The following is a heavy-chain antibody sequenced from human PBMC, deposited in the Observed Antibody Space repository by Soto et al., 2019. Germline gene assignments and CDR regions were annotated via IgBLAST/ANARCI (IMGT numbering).Heavy chain of an antibody. D-gene: IGHD2-15*01. CDR3: ARDRGGLGDFDS. V-gene: IGHV4-30-4*01. CDR1: GASIGSGNYY. CDR2: IYDSGST. J-gene: IGHJ4*02. Sequence: SETLSLTCTVSGASIGSGNYYWSWIRRPPGKGLEWIGYIYDSGSTYNSPSLRTRATFSVDTSKTQFSLNLDSVTAADTAVYFCARDRGGLGDFDSWGQGTLVTVSS.